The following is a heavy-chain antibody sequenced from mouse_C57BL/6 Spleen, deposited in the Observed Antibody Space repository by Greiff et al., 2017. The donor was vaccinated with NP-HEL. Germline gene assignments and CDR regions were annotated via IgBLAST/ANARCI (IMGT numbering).Heavy chain of an antibody. V-gene: IGHV1-50*01. D-gene: IGHD1-1*02. CDR3: ARALWGDY. J-gene: IGHJ2*01. Sequence: QVQLQQPGAELVKPGASVKLSCKASGYTFTSYWMQWVKQRPGQGLEWIGEIDPSDSYTNYNQKFKGKATLTVDTSSSTAYMQLSSLTSEDSAVYYCARALWGDYWGQGTTLTVSS. CDR2: IDPSDSYT. CDR1: GYTFTSYW.